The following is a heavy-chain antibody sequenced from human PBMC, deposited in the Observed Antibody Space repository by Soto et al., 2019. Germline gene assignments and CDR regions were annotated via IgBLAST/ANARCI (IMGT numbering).Heavy chain of an antibody. V-gene: IGHV4-4*07. J-gene: IGHJ6*02. CDR3: ARGGYSYVSYYYYYGMDV. CDR1: GGSISSYY. D-gene: IGHD5-18*01. CDR2: IYTSGST. Sequence: QVQLQESGPGLVKPSETLSLTCTVSGGSISSYYWSWIRQPAGKGLEWIGRIYTSGSTNYNPSLKSRVTMSVDTSKNQFSLKLSSVTAADTAVYYYARGGYSYVSYYYYYGMDVWGQGTTVTVSS.